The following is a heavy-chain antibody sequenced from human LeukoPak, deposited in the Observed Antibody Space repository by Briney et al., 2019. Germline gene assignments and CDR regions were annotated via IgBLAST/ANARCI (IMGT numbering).Heavy chain of an antibody. CDR1: GFSFSTYA. Sequence: GGSLRLSCAASGFSFSTYAMSWVRQAPGKGLEWVSAISGSGGSTYYADSVKGRFTISRDNSKNTLYLQMNSLRAEDTAVYYCANFLITWCFDYWGQGTLVTVSS. CDR2: ISGSGGST. CDR3: ANFLITWCFDY. D-gene: IGHD3-16*01. J-gene: IGHJ4*02. V-gene: IGHV3-23*01.